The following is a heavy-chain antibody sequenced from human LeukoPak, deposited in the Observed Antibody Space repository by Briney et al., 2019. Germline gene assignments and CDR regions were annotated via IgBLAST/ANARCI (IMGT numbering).Heavy chain of an antibody. D-gene: IGHD6-6*01. Sequence: SVKVSCKASGYTFTGYYMHWVRQAPGQGLEWMGRIIPIFGTANYAQKFQGRVTITTDESTSTAYMELSSLRSEDTAVYYCARDGQRVSGNWGQGTLVTVSS. V-gene: IGHV1-69*05. CDR2: IIPIFGTA. J-gene: IGHJ4*02. CDR1: GYTFTGYY. CDR3: ARDGQRVSGN.